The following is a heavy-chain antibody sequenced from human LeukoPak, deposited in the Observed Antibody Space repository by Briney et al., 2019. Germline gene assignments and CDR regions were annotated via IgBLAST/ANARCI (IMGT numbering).Heavy chain of an antibody. D-gene: IGHD3-3*01. V-gene: IGHV1-8*01. CDR2: MNPNSGNT. J-gene: IGHJ4*02. CDR3: VRTAGIFWSGAYYFDS. CDR1: VDTFTTYD. Sequence: ASVKVSCKASVDTFTTYDVNWVRQAPGQGLEWMGWMNPNSGNTGYAQKFQGRVTMTRNTSISTAYMVLSSLRSDDTAVYYCVRTAGIFWSGAYYFDSWGQGTLVTVSS.